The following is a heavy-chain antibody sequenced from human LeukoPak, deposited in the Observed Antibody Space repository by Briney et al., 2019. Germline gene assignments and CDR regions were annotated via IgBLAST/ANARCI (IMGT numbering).Heavy chain of an antibody. CDR3: TRGHAAMGDY. Sequence: GGSLRLSCAASDFTVISNYMTWVRQALGKGLECISVIHSNDDTYYPASVKGRFTISRDTSNHMLYLQMNSLRAEATAVYFCTRGHAAMGDYWGQGTLVTVSS. CDR2: IHSNDDT. D-gene: IGHD5-18*01. CDR1: DFTVISNY. V-gene: IGHV3-53*01. J-gene: IGHJ4*02.